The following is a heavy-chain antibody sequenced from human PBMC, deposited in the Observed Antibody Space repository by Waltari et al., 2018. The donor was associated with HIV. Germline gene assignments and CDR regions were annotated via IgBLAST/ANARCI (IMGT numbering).Heavy chain of an antibody. CDR2: IYYSGST. CDR1: GGPISSGDYY. V-gene: IGHV4-30-4*01. D-gene: IGHD3-10*01. J-gene: IGHJ6*02. Sequence: QVQLQESGPGLVKPSQTLSLTCTVPGGPISSGDYYWSWIRQSPGKGLEWIGHIYYSGSTYYNPSLKSRVTISVDTSKNQFSLKLSSVTAADTAVYYYAKDPLGFGYYGMNVWGQGTTVTVSS. CDR3: AKDPLGFGYYGMNV.